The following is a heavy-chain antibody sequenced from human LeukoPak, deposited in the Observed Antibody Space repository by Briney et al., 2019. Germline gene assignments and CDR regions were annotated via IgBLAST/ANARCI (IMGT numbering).Heavy chain of an antibody. CDR2: IYYSAST. D-gene: IGHD3-3*01. CDR1: GGSISSGGYY. V-gene: IGHV4-31*03. Sequence: PSETLSLTCTVSGGSISSGGYYWSWIRQHPGKGLEWIGYIYYSASTYYNPSLKSRVTISVDTSKNQFSLKLSSATDADTAVYYCARVRRSLNWSDSSGQGTPVTASS. J-gene: IGHJ5*01. CDR3: ARVRRSLNWSDS.